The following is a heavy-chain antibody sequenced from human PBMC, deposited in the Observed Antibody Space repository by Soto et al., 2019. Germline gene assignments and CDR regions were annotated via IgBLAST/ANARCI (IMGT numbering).Heavy chain of an antibody. CDR1: VFTLNSSA. CDR2: IVVGSGNT. V-gene: IGHV1-58*01. CDR3: AAGGGTVNRAYNYYYYGMDV. Sequence: SAKVSCKASVFTLNSSAVQWVRQARGQRLEWIGWIVVGSGNTNYAQKFQERVTITRDMSTSTAYMELSSLRSEDTAVYYCAAGGGTVNRAYNYYYYGMDVWGQGTTVTVSS. J-gene: IGHJ6*02. D-gene: IGHD4-17*01.